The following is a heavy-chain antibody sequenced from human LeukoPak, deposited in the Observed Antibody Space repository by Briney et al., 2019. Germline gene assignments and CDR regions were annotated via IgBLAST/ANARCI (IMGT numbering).Heavy chain of an antibody. Sequence: GGSLRLSCAASGFTFSSYGMHWVRQAPGKGLEWVAVISYDGSNKYYADSVKGRFTISRDNFKNMLYLQMNSLRAEDTAVYYCAVGAARDYWGQGTLVTVSS. J-gene: IGHJ4*02. CDR1: GFTFSSYG. V-gene: IGHV3-30*03. CDR3: AVGAARDY. CDR2: ISYDGSNK. D-gene: IGHD6-6*01.